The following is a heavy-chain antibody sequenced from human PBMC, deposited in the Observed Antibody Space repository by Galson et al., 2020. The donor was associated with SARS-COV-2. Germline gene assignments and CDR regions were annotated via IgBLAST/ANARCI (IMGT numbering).Heavy chain of an antibody. CDR2: ISWNSGSI. Sequence: SLKISCAASGFTFDDYAMHWVRQAPGKGLEWVSGISWNSGSIGYADSVKGRFTISRDNAKNSLYLQMNSLRAEDTALYYCASLGGDYPINYYYGMDVWGQGTTVTVSS. V-gene: IGHV3-9*01. CDR1: GFTFDDYA. CDR3: ASLGGDYPINYYYGMDV. D-gene: IGHD4-17*01. J-gene: IGHJ6*02.